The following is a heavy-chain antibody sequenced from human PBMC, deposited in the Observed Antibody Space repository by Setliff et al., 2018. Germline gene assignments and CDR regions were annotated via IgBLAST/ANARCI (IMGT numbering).Heavy chain of an antibody. CDR3: ARSPAVLGIVYLDP. J-gene: IGHJ5*02. V-gene: IGHV1-69*05. CDR1: GYTFSAYY. CDR2: TIPSFGST. Sequence: ASVKVSCKASGYTFSAYYIHWVRQAPGQGLEWMGGTIPSFGSTNYAQKFQDRVTIITDESTSTAYMELDSLRSEDTAVYYCARSPAVLGIVYLDPWGQGTLVTVSS. D-gene: IGHD2-15*01.